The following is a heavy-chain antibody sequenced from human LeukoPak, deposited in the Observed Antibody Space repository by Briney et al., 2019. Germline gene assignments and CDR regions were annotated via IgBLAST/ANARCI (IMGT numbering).Heavy chain of an antibody. CDR3: ARVPGYCTNGVCYTWYFDY. V-gene: IGHV4-59*12. Sequence: PSETLSLTCTVSGGSITDNCWSWIRQTPGKGLEWIGYIFYSESTDSSPSLKSRVTISVDTSKNQFSLKLSSVTAADTAVYYCARVPGYCTNGVCYTWYFDYWGQGTLVTVSS. D-gene: IGHD2-8*01. J-gene: IGHJ4*02. CDR2: IFYSEST. CDR1: GGSITDNC.